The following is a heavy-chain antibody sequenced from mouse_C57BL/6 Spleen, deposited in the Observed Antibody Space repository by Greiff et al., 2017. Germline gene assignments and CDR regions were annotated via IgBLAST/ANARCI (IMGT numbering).Heavy chain of an antibody. CDR1: GFTFSASG. Sequence: EVMLVESGGGLVKPGGSLKLSCAASGFTFSASGMHWVRQAPEKGLEWVAYISSGRSTIYYAATVKGRFTISRDNAKNTLFLQMTSLRSEDTALYYCARSVYYDYDGFDDWGKGTTLTVSS. V-gene: IGHV5-17*01. D-gene: IGHD2-4*01. J-gene: IGHJ2*01. CDR2: ISSGRSTI. CDR3: ARSVYYDYDGFDD.